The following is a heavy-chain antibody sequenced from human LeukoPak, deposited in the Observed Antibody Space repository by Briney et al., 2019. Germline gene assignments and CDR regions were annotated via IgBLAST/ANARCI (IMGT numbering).Heavy chain of an antibody. D-gene: IGHD6-19*01. CDR2: IDPSDSYT. Sequence: KNGESLKISCKGSGYTFTSYWISWVRQMPGKGLEWMGRIDPSDSYTNYNPSFQGHVTISADKSISTAYLQWSSLKASDAAMYYCARPSSGWYVLDYWGQGTLVTVSS. V-gene: IGHV5-10-1*01. CDR1: GYTFTSYW. J-gene: IGHJ4*02. CDR3: ARPSSGWYVLDY.